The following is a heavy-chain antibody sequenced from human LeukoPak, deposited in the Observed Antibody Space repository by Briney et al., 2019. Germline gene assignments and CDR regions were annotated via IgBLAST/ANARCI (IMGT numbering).Heavy chain of an antibody. V-gene: IGHV5-51*01. CDR1: GYSFTSYW. Sequence: GESLKISRKGSGYSFTSYWDGWVRQMTGKGLEWMGIIYPGDSDLRYSPSFQSQVTISADKSISTAYLQWSSLKASDTAMYYCARRRYGDYQDFFDYWGQGVLVTVAS. J-gene: IGHJ4*02. CDR3: ARRRYGDYQDFFDY. D-gene: IGHD4-17*01. CDR2: IYPGDSDL.